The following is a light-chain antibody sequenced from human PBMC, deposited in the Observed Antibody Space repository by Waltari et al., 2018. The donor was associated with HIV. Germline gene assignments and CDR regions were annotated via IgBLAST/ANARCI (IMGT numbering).Light chain of an antibody. V-gene: IGKV1-39*01. Sequence: DLQMTQSPSSLSASVGDRVTITCRASQSISSYLSWYQQKPGKAPNLLIYTASSLQRGVPSRFSGSGSGTDFTLTISSLQPEDFATYYCQQSYSTPKTFGQGTKVEIK. CDR2: TAS. CDR1: QSISSY. CDR3: QQSYSTPKT. J-gene: IGKJ1*01.